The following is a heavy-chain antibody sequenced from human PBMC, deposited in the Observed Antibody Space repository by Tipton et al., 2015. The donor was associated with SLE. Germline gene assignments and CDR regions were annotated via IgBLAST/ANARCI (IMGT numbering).Heavy chain of an antibody. CDR2: IYHTGST. V-gene: IGHV4-30-2*01. CDR1: GGSISSGTYS. J-gene: IGHJ3*02. CDR3: ARKFYGSSTLDAFDI. D-gene: IGHD6-6*01. Sequence: TLSLTCTVSGGSISSGTYSWSWIRQPPGKGLEWIGYIYHTGSTYSNPSLKSRVTISVDTSKNQFSLKLSSVTAADTAVYYCARKFYGSSTLDAFDIWGQGTMVTVSS.